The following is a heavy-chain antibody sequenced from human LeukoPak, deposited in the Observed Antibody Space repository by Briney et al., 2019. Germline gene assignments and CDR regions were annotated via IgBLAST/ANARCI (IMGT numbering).Heavy chain of an antibody. V-gene: IGHV3-48*03. D-gene: IGHD5-12*01. J-gene: IGHJ4*02. CDR1: GFTFSSYE. CDR3: APLGSGYDPDFDY. CDR2: ISSSGSTI. Sequence: PGGSLRLSCAASGFTFSSYEMNWVRQAPGKGLEWVSYISSSGSTIYYADSVKGRFTIPRDNAKNSLYLQMNSLRAEDTAVYYCAPLGSGYDPDFDYWGQGTLVTVSS.